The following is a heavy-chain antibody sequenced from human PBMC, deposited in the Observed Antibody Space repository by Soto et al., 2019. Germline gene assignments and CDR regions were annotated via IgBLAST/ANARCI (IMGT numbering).Heavy chain of an antibody. CDR3: ASGSDFLEWLAGGMDV. CDR1: GGTFSSYA. D-gene: IGHD3-3*01. CDR2: IIPIFGTA. Sequence: QVQLVQSGAEVKKPGSSVKVSCKASGGTFSSYAISWVRQAPGQGLEWMGGIIPIFGTANYAQKFQGRVTITADKSTSTAYMELSSLRSEDTAVYYCASGSDFLEWLAGGMDVWGQGTTVTVSS. J-gene: IGHJ6*02. V-gene: IGHV1-69*06.